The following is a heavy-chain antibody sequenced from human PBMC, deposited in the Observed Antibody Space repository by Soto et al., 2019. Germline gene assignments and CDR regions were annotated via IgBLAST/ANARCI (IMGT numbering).Heavy chain of an antibody. V-gene: IGHV4-34*01. J-gene: IGHJ4*02. CDR2: INHSGST. CDR1: GGSFSGYY. CDR3: ARGPRTYDYVWGSYRQPIDY. Sequence: SETLSLTCAVYGGSFSGYYWSCIRQPPGKGLEWIGEINHSGSTNYNPSLKSRVTISVDTSKNQFSLKLSSVTAADTAVYYCARGPRTYDYVWGSYRQPIDYWGQGTLVTVSS. D-gene: IGHD3-16*02.